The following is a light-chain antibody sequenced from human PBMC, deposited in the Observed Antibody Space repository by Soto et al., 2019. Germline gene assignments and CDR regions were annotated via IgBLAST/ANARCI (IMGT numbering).Light chain of an antibody. CDR1: QSLLHSNGYNY. Sequence: DIVMTQSPLSLPVTPGEPASISCRSSQSLLHSNGYNYLDWYLQKPGQSPQLLIYLGSNRASGVPDRFSGSGSGTDFTLKISRVEAEDVGVYYCMQALQTPQITFGQATRLEIK. CDR2: LGS. V-gene: IGKV2-28*01. CDR3: MQALQTPQIT. J-gene: IGKJ5*01.